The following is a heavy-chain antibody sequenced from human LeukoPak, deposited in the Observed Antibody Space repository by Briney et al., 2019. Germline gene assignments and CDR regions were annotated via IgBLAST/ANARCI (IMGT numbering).Heavy chain of an antibody. CDR3: ARASMAAAGYYFDY. CDR2: VSGSGGAT. V-gene: IGHV3-23*01. D-gene: IGHD6-13*01. J-gene: IGHJ4*02. CDR1: GFTFNNYA. Sequence: PGGSLRLSCAASGFTFNNYAMSWVRQAPGMGLEWLSYVSGSGGATYYADSVKGRFTISRDNSKNTLYLQMNSLRAEDTAVYYCARASMAAAGYYFDYWGQGTLVTVSS.